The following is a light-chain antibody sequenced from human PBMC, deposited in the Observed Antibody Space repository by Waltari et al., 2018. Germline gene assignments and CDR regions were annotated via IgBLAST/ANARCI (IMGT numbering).Light chain of an antibody. CDR3: SSYTSSSTQVV. V-gene: IGLV2-14*01. J-gene: IGLJ2*01. Sequence: QSALTQPASVSGSPGQSITIPCTGTSSDVGGYNYASWYQQHPGKAPKLMIYEVSNRPSGVSNRFSGSKSGNTASLTISGLQAEDEADYYCSSYTSSSTQVVFGGGTKLTVL. CDR1: SSDVGGYNY. CDR2: EVS.